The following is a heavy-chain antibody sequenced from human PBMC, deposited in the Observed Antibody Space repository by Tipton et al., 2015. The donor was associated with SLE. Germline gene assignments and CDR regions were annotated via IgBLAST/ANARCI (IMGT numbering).Heavy chain of an antibody. CDR1: GFTFSSYS. D-gene: IGHD3/OR15-3a*01. Sequence: SLRLSCAASGFTFSSYSMNWVRQAPGKGLEWVSSISSSSTYIYYADSVKGRFTISRDNAKNSLYLQMNSLRAEDTAVYYCARGLYDFWRGYPIDNWGQGTLVTVSS. J-gene: IGHJ4*02. CDR2: ISSSSTYI. V-gene: IGHV3-21*03. CDR3: ARGLYDFWRGYPIDN.